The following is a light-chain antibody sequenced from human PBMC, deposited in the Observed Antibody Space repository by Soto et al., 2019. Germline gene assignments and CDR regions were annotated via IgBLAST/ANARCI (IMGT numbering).Light chain of an antibody. CDR2: LEGSGSY. CDR3: ETWDSNTWV. Sequence: QAVLTQSSSAYASLGSSVKLTCTLSSGHSSYIIAWHQQQPGKAPRYLMKLEGSGSYNKGSGVPDRFSGSSSGADRYLTISNLQSEDEADYYCETWDSNTWVFGGGTKLTVL. J-gene: IGLJ3*02. V-gene: IGLV4-60*03. CDR1: SGHSSYI.